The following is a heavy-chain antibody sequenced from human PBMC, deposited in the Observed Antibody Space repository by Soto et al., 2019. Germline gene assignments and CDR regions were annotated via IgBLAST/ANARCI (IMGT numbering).Heavy chain of an antibody. J-gene: IGHJ4*02. D-gene: IGHD6-13*01. CDR3: ARYSSSWYVSPFDY. Sequence: ASVKVSCKASGYTFTSYGISWVRQAPGQGLEWMGWISAYNGNTNYAQELQGRVTMTTDTSTSTAYMELRSLRSDDTAVYYCARYSSSWYVSPFDYWGQGTLVTVSS. V-gene: IGHV1-18*01. CDR1: GYTFTSYG. CDR2: ISAYNGNT.